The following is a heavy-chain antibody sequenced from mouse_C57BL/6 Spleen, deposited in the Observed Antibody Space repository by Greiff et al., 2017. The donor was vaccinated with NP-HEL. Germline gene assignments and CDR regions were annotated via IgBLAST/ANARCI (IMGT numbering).Heavy chain of an antibody. J-gene: IGHJ4*01. CDR3: TSDPRYDYDDAMDY. CDR1: GFTFSSYA. V-gene: IGHV5-9-1*02. CDR2: ISSGGDYI. D-gene: IGHD2-4*01. Sequence: EVHLVESGEGLVKPGGSLKLSCAASGFTFSSYAMSWVRQTPEKRLEWVAYISSGGDYIYYADTVKGRFTISRDNARNTLYLQMSSLKSEDTAMYYCTSDPRYDYDDAMDYWGQGTSVTVSS.